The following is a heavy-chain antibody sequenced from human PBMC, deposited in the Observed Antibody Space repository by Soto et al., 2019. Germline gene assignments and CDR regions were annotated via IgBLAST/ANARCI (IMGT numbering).Heavy chain of an antibody. D-gene: IGHD3-10*01. Sequence: GGSLRLSCAASGFTFSSYGMHWVRQAPGKGLEWVAVISYDGSNKYYADSVKGRFTISRDNSKNTLYLQMNSLRAEDTAVYYCAKDRSGSGSTYFDYWGQGTLVTVSS. CDR1: GFTFSSYG. CDR3: AKDRSGSGSTYFDY. CDR2: ISYDGSNK. J-gene: IGHJ4*02. V-gene: IGHV3-30*18.